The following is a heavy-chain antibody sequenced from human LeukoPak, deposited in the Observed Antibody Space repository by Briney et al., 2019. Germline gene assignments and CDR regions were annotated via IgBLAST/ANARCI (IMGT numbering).Heavy chain of an antibody. CDR2: IYSNRRV. V-gene: IGHV4-4*07. Sequence: PSETPSLTCSVSGASINSYHWSWIRQSAGKGLEWIGRIYSNRRVDYNPSLENRVSMSMDTSKNDLLLDLDSVTAADTGVYYCAALHYFGHGATRTWGQGTLVTVSS. CDR3: AALHYFGHGATRT. CDR1: GASINSYH. D-gene: IGHD2/OR15-2a*01. J-gene: IGHJ5*02.